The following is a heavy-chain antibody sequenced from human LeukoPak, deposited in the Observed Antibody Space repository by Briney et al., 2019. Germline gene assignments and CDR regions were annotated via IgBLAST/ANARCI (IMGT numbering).Heavy chain of an antibody. V-gene: IGHV1-24*01. J-gene: IGHJ4*02. Sequence: ASVKVSCKVSGYTLTELSMHWVRQAPGKGLEWMGGFDPEDGETIYAQKFQGRVTMTEDTSTDTAYMELSSLRSEDTAVYYCATGGYSYGSGSYGFDYWGQGTLVTVSS. CDR1: GYTLTELS. CDR3: ATGGYSYGSGSYGFDY. D-gene: IGHD3-10*01. CDR2: FDPEDGET.